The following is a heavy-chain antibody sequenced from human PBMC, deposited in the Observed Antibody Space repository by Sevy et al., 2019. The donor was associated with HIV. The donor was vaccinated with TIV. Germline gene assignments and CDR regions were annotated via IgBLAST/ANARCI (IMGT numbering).Heavy chain of an antibody. CDR2: ITSDGYST. CDR1: GFGFTNYA. CDR3: AKEKHYDSSYAMDV. V-gene: IGHV3-23*01. Sequence: GGSLRLSCAASGFGFTNYAISWVRQAPGKGLEWVSVITSDGYSTYYADSVKGRFTISRDNSKNTVFLQMNSLRAEDTAVYYCAKEKHYDSSYAMDVWGQGTTVTVSS. J-gene: IGHJ6*02. D-gene: IGHD3-22*01.